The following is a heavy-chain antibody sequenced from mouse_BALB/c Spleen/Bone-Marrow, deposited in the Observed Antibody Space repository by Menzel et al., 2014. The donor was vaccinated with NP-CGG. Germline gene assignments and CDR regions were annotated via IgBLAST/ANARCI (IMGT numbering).Heavy chain of an antibody. J-gene: IGHJ2*01. D-gene: IGHD4-1*01. CDR1: GFTFSSYG. Sequence: EVQVVESGGDLVKPGGSLKLPCAASGFTFSSYGMSLVRPTPDKRLEWVATISSGGSYTYYPDSVKGRFTLSRDNAKNTLYLQMSSLKSEDTAMYYCARLGRDYFDYWGQGTTRTGSS. CDR3: ARLGRDYFDY. CDR2: ISSGGSYT. V-gene: IGHV5-6*01.